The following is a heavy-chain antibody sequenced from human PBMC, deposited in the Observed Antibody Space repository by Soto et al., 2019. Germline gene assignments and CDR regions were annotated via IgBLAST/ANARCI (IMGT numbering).Heavy chain of an antibody. D-gene: IGHD2-2*01. J-gene: IGHJ4*02. V-gene: IGHV4-4*02. CDR2: ISHTGTT. CDR1: GDSISGSQW. Sequence: SETLSLTCAVSGDSISGSQWWSWVRLPPGRGLEWIGDISHTGTTNYSPSLKSLVTMSVDKPKNHFTLNLTSVTAADTAVYYCARVISSRDESFDYWGQGTVVTVSS. CDR3: ARVISSRDESFDY.